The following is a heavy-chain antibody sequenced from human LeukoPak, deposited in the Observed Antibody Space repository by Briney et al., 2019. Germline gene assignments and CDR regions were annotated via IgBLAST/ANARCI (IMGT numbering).Heavy chain of an antibody. V-gene: IGHV4-61*02. CDR1: GGSISSGSYY. Sequence: PSETLSLTCTVSGGSISSGSYYWSWLRQPAGKGLEWIGRIYTSGSTHYNPSLKSRVAISVDTSKNQCSLKLSSVTAADTAVYYCARAPDCSSTSCYTYHYGMDVWGQGTTVTVSS. D-gene: IGHD2-2*02. J-gene: IGHJ6*02. CDR2: IYTSGST. CDR3: ARAPDCSSTSCYTYHYGMDV.